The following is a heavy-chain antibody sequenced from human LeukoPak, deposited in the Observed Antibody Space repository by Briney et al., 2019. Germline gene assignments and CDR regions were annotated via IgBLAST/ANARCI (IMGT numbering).Heavy chain of an antibody. Sequence: SETLSLTCAVYGGSFSGYYWSWIRQPPGKGLEWIGEINHSGSTNYNPSLKSRVTISVDTSKNQFSLKLSSVTAADTAVYYCARGPLAVAGLRRRFDPWGQGTLVTVSS. J-gene: IGHJ5*02. D-gene: IGHD6-19*01. CDR1: GGSFSGYY. V-gene: IGHV4-34*01. CDR3: ARGPLAVAGLRRRFDP. CDR2: INHSGST.